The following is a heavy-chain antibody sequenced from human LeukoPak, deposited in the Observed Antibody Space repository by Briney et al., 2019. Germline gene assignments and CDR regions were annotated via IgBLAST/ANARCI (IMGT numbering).Heavy chain of an antibody. CDR2: ITYDGGNI. V-gene: IGHV3-30-3*01. Sequence: GGSPILSCAASGCTFSTYAMHWVRQVPGKGLEWVALITYDGGNIHYAYSVNGLFTIARDNSKNTLFLQMNSLLGEAPAVYYCARDGRGLVGECVVDSWGQGTLVTVSS. CDR3: ARDGRGLVGECVVDS. D-gene: IGHD1-26*01. J-gene: IGHJ4*02. CDR1: GCTFSTYA.